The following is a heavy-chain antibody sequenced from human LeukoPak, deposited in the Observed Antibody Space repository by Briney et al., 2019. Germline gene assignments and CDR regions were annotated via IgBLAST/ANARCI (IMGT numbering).Heavy chain of an antibody. CDR1: GFTFDDYA. Sequence: PGGSLRLSCAASGFTFDDYAMHWVRQAPGKGLEWVSGISWNSGSIGYADSVKGRFTISRDNAKNSLYLQMNSLRAEDTALYYCAKDLTLYDSSGYYFDYWGQGTLVTVSS. V-gene: IGHV3-9*01. J-gene: IGHJ4*02. CDR2: ISWNSGSI. CDR3: AKDLTLYDSSGYYFDY. D-gene: IGHD3-22*01.